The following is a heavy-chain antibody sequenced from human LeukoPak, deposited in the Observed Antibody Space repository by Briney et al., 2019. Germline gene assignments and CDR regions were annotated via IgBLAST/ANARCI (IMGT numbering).Heavy chain of an antibody. CDR3: ARGGTYYDFWSFDY. CDR2: INHSGST. V-gene: IGHV4-34*01. CDR1: GFTVSNNY. J-gene: IGHJ4*02. Sequence: PGGSLRLSCAASGFTVSNNYMSWVRQPPGKGLEWIGEINHSGSTNYNPSLKSRVTISVDTSKNQFSLKLSSVTAADTAVYYCARGGTYYDFWSFDYWGQGTLVTVSS. D-gene: IGHD3-3*01.